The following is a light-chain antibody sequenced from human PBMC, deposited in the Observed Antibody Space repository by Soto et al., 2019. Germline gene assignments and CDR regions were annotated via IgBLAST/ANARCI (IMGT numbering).Light chain of an antibody. CDR3: SSYAGSNPVV. CDR2: EVS. J-gene: IGLJ2*01. CDR1: SSDVGGYNY. Sequence: QSVLTQPPSASGSPGQSVTISCTGTSSDVGGYNYVSWYQQYPGKAPKLMIYEVSKRPSGVPDRFSGSKSGNTASLTVSGLQTEDEADYYCSSYAGSNPVVFGGGTKVTVL. V-gene: IGLV2-8*01.